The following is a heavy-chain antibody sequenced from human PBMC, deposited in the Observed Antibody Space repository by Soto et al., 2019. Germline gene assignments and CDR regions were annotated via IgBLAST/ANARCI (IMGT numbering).Heavy chain of an antibody. CDR1: GSTFSSYT. D-gene: IGHD3-22*01. CDR2: VSGTGTRT. V-gene: IGHV3-23*01. CDR3: SKDPNTDLLGGYEL. J-gene: IGHJ3*01. Sequence: QSGGSLRLSCEASGSTFSSYTMSWVRQAPGKGLEWVSGVSGTGTRTYYADSVKGRFTISRDNSESTLSLQMNSLRDEDTAVYYCSKDPNTDLLGGYELWRQGTMVILSS.